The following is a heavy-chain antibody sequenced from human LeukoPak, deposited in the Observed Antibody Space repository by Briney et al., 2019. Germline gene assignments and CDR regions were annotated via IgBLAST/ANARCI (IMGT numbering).Heavy chain of an antibody. CDR1: GVSISSYY. D-gene: IGHD5-18*01. CDR2: IYYSGST. J-gene: IGHJ5*02. CDR3: ARGSAMVTTYRGGNWFDP. V-gene: IGHV4-59*01. Sequence: SETLSLTCTVSGVSISSYYWTWIRQPPGKGLEWIGYIYYSGSTNYNPSLKSRVTISEDTSKKQFSLKLSSVTAADTAVYYCARGSAMVTTYRGGNWFDPWGQGTLVTVSS.